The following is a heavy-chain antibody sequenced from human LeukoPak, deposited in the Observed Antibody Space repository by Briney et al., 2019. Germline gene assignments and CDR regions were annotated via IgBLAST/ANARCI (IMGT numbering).Heavy chain of an antibody. J-gene: IGHJ6*03. CDR2: IWYDGSNK. CDR1: GFTFSSYG. D-gene: IGHD3-22*01. V-gene: IGHV3-33*06. CDR3: AKYYYDSSGYYGYYYYMDV. Sequence: QPGGSLRLSCAASGFTFSSYGMHWVRQAPGKGLEWVAVIWYDGSNKYYADSVKGRFTISRDNSKNTLYLQMNSLRAEDTAVYYCAKYYYDSSGYYGYYYYMDVWGKGTTVTVSS.